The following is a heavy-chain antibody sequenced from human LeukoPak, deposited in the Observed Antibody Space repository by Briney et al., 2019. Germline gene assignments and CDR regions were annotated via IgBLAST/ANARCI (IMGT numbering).Heavy chain of an antibody. J-gene: IGHJ4*02. V-gene: IGHV4-4*07. CDR1: GGSISSYY. CDR2: IYTSGST. CDR3: AIARKRITMVRGVIHSFDY. Sequence: SETLSLTCTVSGGSISSYYWSWIRQPAGNGLEWIGRIYTSGSTNYNPSLKSRVTMSVDTSKNQFSLKLSSVTAADTAVYYCAIARKRITMVRGVIHSFDYWGQGTLVTVSS. D-gene: IGHD3-10*01.